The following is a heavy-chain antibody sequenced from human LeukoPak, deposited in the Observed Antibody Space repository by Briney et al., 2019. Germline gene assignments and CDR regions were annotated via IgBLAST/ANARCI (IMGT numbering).Heavy chain of an antibody. Sequence: ASVKVSCKASGYTFTSYDINWVRQATGQGLEWVGWMNPNSGNTGYAQKFRGRVTITRNTSISTAYMELSSLRSEDTAVYYCATHCSSTSCYKAFGYWGQGTLVTVSS. D-gene: IGHD2-2*02. V-gene: IGHV1-8*03. J-gene: IGHJ4*02. CDR3: ATHCSSTSCYKAFGY. CDR1: GYTFTSYD. CDR2: MNPNSGNT.